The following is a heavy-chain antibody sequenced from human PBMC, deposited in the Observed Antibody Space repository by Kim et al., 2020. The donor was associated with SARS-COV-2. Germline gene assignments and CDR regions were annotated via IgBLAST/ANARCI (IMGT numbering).Heavy chain of an antibody. D-gene: IGHD6-6*01. V-gene: IGHV3-11*01. J-gene: IGHJ5*02. Sequence: DSVKGRFTISRDNGKNSLYLQMTSQRAEDTAVYYCGRDWRVAARGPWFDPWGQGTLVTVSS. CDR3: GRDWRVAARGPWFDP.